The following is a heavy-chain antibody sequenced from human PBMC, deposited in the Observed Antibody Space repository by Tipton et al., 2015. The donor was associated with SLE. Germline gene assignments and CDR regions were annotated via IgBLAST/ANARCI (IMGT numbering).Heavy chain of an antibody. Sequence: GLVKPSETLSLTCDVYGDSLSGYYWSWIRQPPGKGLEWIGNVHTTGSTNYSPSLKSRVTISVGSSKSQFSLYLSSVTAADTAMYYCARSLYDTNWFFFDLWGQGTLVTVSS. D-gene: IGHD1-1*01. J-gene: IGHJ5*02. CDR1: GDSLSGYY. CDR2: VHTTGST. CDR3: ARSLYDTNWFFFDL. V-gene: IGHV4-4*08.